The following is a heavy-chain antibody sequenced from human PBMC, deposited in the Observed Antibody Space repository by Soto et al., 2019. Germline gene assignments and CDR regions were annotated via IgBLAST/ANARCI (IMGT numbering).Heavy chain of an antibody. CDR2: INHSGST. CDR3: ARRETIVATISGRYYYYYGMDV. D-gene: IGHD2-15*01. J-gene: IGHJ6*02. V-gene: IGHV4-34*01. Sequence: YCKSLFRLPPAKGLEWIGEINHSGSTNYNPSLKSRVTISVHTSKNQFSLKLSSVTAADTAVYYCARRETIVATISGRYYYYYGMDVWGQG. CDR1: YC.